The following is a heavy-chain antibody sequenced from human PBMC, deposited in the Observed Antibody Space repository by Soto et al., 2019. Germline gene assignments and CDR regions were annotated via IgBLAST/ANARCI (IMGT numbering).Heavy chain of an antibody. CDR2: ISWNSGSI. J-gene: IGHJ2*01. CDR1: GFTFDDYA. Sequence: EVQLVESGGGLVQPGRSLRLYYAASGFTFDDYAMHWVRQAPGKGLEWVSGISWNSGSIGYADSVKGRFTISGDNAKNSLYLQMNSLRAEDTALYYCAKQGSSGEWYFDLWGRGTLVTVSS. D-gene: IGHD6-19*01. V-gene: IGHV3-9*01. CDR3: AKQGSSGEWYFDL.